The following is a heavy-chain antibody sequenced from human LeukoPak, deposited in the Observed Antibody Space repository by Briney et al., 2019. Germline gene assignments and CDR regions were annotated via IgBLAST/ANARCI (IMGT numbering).Heavy chain of an antibody. V-gene: IGHV3-20*01. J-gene: IGHJ6*02. CDR3: ARAVRYPNVNRGGMDV. Sequence: GGSLRLSCAASGFTFSSYSMNWVRQAPGKGLEWVSGINWNGGSTGYADSVKGRFTISRAKNSLYLQMNSLRAEDTALYHCARAVRYPNVNRGGMDVWGQGTTVTVSS. CDR1: GFTFSSYS. D-gene: IGHD1-26*01. CDR2: INWNGGST.